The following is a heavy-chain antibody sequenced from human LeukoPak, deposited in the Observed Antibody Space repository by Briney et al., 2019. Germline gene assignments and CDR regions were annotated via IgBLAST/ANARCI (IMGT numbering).Heavy chain of an antibody. Sequence: GGSLRLSCAASGFTFSSYSMNWVRKAPGKGLEWVSAISISGGNTYYADSVKGRFTISRDNSKNTLYLQMNSLRAEDTAVYYCAKAGYIVWGKGTTVTVSS. D-gene: IGHD2-2*02. CDR1: GFTFSSYS. CDR3: AKAGYIV. J-gene: IGHJ6*04. CDR2: ISISGGNT. V-gene: IGHV3-23*01.